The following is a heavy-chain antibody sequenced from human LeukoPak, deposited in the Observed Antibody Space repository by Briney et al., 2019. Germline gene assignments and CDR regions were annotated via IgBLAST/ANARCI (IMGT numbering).Heavy chain of an antibody. Sequence: GGSLRLSCAASGLTFSSYSMNWVRQAPGKGLEWVSSISSSSSYMYYADSVQGRFTISRDNAKNSLYLQMNSLRAEDTAVYDGAREGGYYYDSSGYDLTAEYFQHWGQGTLVTVSS. D-gene: IGHD3-22*01. V-gene: IGHV3-21*01. CDR3: AREGGYYYDSSGYDLTAEYFQH. J-gene: IGHJ1*01. CDR2: ISSSSSYM. CDR1: GLTFSSYS.